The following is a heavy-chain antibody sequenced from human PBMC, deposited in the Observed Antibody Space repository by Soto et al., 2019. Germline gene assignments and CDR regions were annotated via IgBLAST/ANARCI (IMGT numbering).Heavy chain of an antibody. V-gene: IGHV1-18*01. CDR1: GYIFVNYG. J-gene: IGHJ6*02. Sequence: QVQLVQSGDEVKKPGASVKVSCKASGYIFVNYGIAWVRQAPRQGIEWMGWISPYTGNTHSASKVQGRLTMTTDTSTITAYMELGSLTSADTAVYYCVIVANYFAPTPLDVWGQGTTVTVSS. CDR3: VIVANYFAPTPLDV. CDR2: ISPYTGNT. D-gene: IGHD5-12*01.